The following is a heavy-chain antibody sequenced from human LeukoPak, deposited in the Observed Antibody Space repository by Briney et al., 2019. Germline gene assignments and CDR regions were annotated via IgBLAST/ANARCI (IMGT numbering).Heavy chain of an antibody. CDR1: GYTFTSNY. Sequence: ASVKVSCKAFGYTFTSNYMHWVRQAPGQGPEWMGVISPSGGSTTYAQKFQGRVTLTRDMSTSTDYLELSSLRSEDTAVYYCARGGVAAAGPFDYWGQGTLVTVSS. D-gene: IGHD6-13*01. CDR3: ARGGVAAAGPFDY. J-gene: IGHJ4*02. V-gene: IGHV1-46*01. CDR2: ISPSGGST.